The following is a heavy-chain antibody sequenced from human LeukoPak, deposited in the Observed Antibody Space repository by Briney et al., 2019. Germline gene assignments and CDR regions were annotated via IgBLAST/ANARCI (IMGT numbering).Heavy chain of an antibody. CDR3: ARGDLSSSWEFGY. CDR2: IYHSGST. J-gene: IGHJ4*02. CDR1: GGSISSSNW. D-gene: IGHD6-13*01. Sequence: SETLSLTCAVSGGSISSSNWWSWVRQPPGKGLEWIGEIYHSGSTNYNPSLKSRVTISVDKSKNQFSLKLSSVTAADTAVYYCARGDLSSSWEFGYWGQGTLVTVSS. V-gene: IGHV4-4*02.